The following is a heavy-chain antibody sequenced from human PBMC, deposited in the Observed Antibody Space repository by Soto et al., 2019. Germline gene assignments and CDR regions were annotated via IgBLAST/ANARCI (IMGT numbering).Heavy chain of an antibody. Sequence: QVQLVQSGAEVKKPGSSVKVSCKASGGTFSSYTISWVRQAPGQGLEWMGRIIPILGIANYAQKFQGRVTITADKSTSTAYMDLSSRGSGETAVYYCARDRGDIGGVPAARGYGMDVWGQGTTVTVSS. CDR3: ARDRGDIGGVPAARGYGMDV. J-gene: IGHJ6*02. CDR2: IIPILGIA. V-gene: IGHV1-69*08. D-gene: IGHD2-2*01. CDR1: GGTFSSYT.